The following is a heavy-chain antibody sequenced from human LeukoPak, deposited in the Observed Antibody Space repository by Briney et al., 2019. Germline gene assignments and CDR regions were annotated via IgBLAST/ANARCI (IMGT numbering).Heavy chain of an antibody. CDR1: GGSISSYY. J-gene: IGHJ4*02. Sequence: SETLSLTCTVSGGSISSYYWSWIRQPPGKGLEWIGYIYYSGSTNYNPSLKSRVTISVDTSKNQFSLKLSSVTAADTAVYYCARGSRAYGSGTFDYWGQGTLVAVSS. CDR3: ARGSRAYGSGTFDY. CDR2: IYYSGST. V-gene: IGHV4-59*12. D-gene: IGHD3-10*01.